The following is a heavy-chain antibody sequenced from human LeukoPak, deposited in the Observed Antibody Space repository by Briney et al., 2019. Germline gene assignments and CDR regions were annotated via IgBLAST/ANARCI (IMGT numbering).Heavy chain of an antibody. CDR2: INHSGST. Sequence: SETLSLTCAVSGVSFSGYYWSWIRQTPGKGLEWIGEINHSGSTNYGPSLKSRVTISVDTSKNQFSLKLSSVTAADTAVYYCARVGDCSGGGCYRNYFDYWGQGTLVTVSS. CDR1: GVSFSGYY. V-gene: IGHV4-34*01. J-gene: IGHJ4*02. CDR3: ARVGDCSGGGCYRNYFDY. D-gene: IGHD2-15*01.